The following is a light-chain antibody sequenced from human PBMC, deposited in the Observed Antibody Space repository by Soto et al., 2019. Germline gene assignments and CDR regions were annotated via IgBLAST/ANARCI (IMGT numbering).Light chain of an antibody. Sequence: EIVMTQSPATLSVSPGERATVSCRASQSVSSNLAWYQQKPGQAPRLLIYGASTRATGIPARFSGSGSGTEFTLTIANLQSEDFAVYYCQQYNNWPRTFGQGTKLEIK. CDR1: QSVSSN. V-gene: IGKV3-15*01. CDR3: QQYNNWPRT. J-gene: IGKJ2*01. CDR2: GAS.